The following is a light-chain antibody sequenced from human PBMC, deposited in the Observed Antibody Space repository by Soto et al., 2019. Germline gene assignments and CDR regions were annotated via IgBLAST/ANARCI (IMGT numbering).Light chain of an antibody. CDR1: QSIRCR. CDR3: QQTHAVPRT. J-gene: IGKJ1*01. V-gene: IGKV1-39*01. Sequence: DIQLTQSPSTLSASVGDRVTITCQASQSIRCRLAWYQQKPGKAPKLLIYAASGLQSGVPLRFSGSGSGTTFILTISSLQPEDFATYFCQQTHAVPRTFGQGTKVDIK. CDR2: AAS.